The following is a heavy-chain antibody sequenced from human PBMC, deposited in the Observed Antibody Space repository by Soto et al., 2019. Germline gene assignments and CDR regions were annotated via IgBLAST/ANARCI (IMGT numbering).Heavy chain of an antibody. CDR3: ARDFGPYDYVWGSTKNYYYGMDV. Sequence: GGSLRLSCAASGFTFSSYGMHWVRQAPGKGLEWVAVIWYDGSNKYYADSVKGRFTISRDNSKNTLYLQMNSLRAEDTAVYYCARDFGPYDYVWGSTKNYYYGMDVWGQGTTVTVSS. V-gene: IGHV3-33*01. J-gene: IGHJ6*02. CDR1: GFTFSSYG. CDR2: IWYDGSNK. D-gene: IGHD3-16*01.